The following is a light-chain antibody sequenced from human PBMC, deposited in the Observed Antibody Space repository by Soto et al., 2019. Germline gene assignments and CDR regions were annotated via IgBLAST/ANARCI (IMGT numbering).Light chain of an antibody. J-gene: IGKJ5*01. CDR1: QTVSSY. CDR2: DAS. V-gene: IGKV3-11*01. CDR3: QQYGSSPLIS. Sequence: EIVLTQSPATLSLSPGERATLSCRASQTVSSYLLWYQQKPGQAPRLLIYDASNRATGIPARFSGSGSETDFTLTISSLEPEDFAVYYCQQYGSSPLISFGQGTRLEI.